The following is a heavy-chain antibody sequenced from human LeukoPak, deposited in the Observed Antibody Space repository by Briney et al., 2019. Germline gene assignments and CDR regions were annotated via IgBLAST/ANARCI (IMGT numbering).Heavy chain of an antibody. V-gene: IGHV3-23*01. D-gene: IGHD3-22*01. J-gene: IGHJ4*02. CDR2: ISGSGVNT. Sequence: GGSLRLSCAASGFIFSSYAMSWVRQAPGKGLEWVSVISGSGVNTYYADSVKGRITISRDNSKNTLYLQMNSLRAEDTAIYYCAKLPSYYYDSSGYYYFDYWGQGTLVTVSP. CDR3: AKLPSYYYDSSGYYYFDY. CDR1: GFIFSSYA.